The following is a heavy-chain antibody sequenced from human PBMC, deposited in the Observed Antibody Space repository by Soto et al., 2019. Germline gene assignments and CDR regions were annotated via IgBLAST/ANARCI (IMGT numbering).Heavy chain of an antibody. CDR1: GGTFSSYA. CDR3: ARGGYSYGYYYYYGMDV. V-gene: IGHV1-69*13. CDR2: IIPIFGTA. Sequence: SVKVSCKASGGTFSSYAISWVRQAPGQGLEWMGGIIPIFGTAIYAQKFQGRVTITADESTSTAYMELSSLRSEDTAVYYCARGGYSYGYYYYYGMDVWGQGTTVTVSS. D-gene: IGHD5-18*01. J-gene: IGHJ6*02.